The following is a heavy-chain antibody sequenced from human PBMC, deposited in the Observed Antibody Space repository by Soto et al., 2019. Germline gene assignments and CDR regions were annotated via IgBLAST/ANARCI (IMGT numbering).Heavy chain of an antibody. J-gene: IGHJ4*02. CDR3: ARVGDSSSSGGGYFDY. CDR2: TYYRSKWYN. V-gene: IGHV6-1*01. D-gene: IGHD6-6*01. Sequence: SQTLSLTCAISGDSVSSNSAAWNWIRQSTSRGLEWLGRTYYRSKWYNDYAVSVKSRITINPDTSKNQFSLQLNSVTPEDTAVYYCARVGDSSSSGGGYFDYWGQGTLVTVSS. CDR1: GDSVSSNSAA.